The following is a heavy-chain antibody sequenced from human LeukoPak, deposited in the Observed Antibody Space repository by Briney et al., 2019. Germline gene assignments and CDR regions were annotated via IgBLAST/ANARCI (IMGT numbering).Heavy chain of an antibody. CDR1: GGSISSSSYY. D-gene: IGHD5-24*01. V-gene: IGHV4-39*07. Sequence: SETLSLTCTVSGGSISSSSYYWGWIRQPPGKGLEWIGSIYYSGSTYYNPSLKSRVTISVDTSKNHFSLKLRSVTAADTAVYYCSRRRRDGYNWLIDIWGQGTMVTVSP. J-gene: IGHJ3*02. CDR3: SRRRRDGYNWLIDI. CDR2: IYYSGST.